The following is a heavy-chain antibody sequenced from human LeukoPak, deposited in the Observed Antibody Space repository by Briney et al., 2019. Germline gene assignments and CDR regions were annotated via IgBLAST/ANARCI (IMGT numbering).Heavy chain of an antibody. CDR1: GGSFSGYY. Sequence: NSSETLSLTCAVYGGSFSGYYWSWIRQPPGKGLEWIGEINHSGSTNYNPSLKSRVTISVDTSKNQFSLRLRSVTAADTAVYYCARVTGYMIEDYFDYWGQGTLVTVSS. J-gene: IGHJ4*02. D-gene: IGHD3-22*01. CDR2: INHSGST. V-gene: IGHV4-34*01. CDR3: ARVTGYMIEDYFDY.